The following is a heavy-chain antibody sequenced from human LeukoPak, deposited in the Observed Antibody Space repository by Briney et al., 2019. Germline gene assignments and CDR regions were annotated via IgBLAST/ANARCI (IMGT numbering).Heavy chain of an antibody. CDR2: INPSGGST. D-gene: IGHD3-22*01. CDR1: GYTFTSYY. V-gene: IGHV1-46*01. J-gene: IGHJ6*03. CDR3: ARAGDSSGYSYYMDV. Sequence: ASVKVSCKASGYTFTSYYMHWVRQAPGQGLEWMGLINPSGGSTSYAQKFQGRVTMTRDMSTSTVYMELSSLRSEDTAVYYCARAGDSSGYSYYMDVWGKGTTVTVSS.